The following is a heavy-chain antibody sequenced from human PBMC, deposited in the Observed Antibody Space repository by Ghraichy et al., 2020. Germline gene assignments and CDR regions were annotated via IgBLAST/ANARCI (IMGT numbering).Heavy chain of an antibody. CDR3: AELQPLAYYYYGMDV. D-gene: IGHD5-18*01. V-gene: IGHV3-30-3*01. Sequence: GGSLRLSCAASGFTFSSYAMHWVRQAPGKGLEWVAVISYDGSNKYYADSVKGRFTISRDNSKNTLYLQMNSLRAEDTAVYYCAELQPLAYYYYGMDVWGQGTTVTVSS. CDR2: ISYDGSNK. CDR1: GFTFSSYA. J-gene: IGHJ6*02.